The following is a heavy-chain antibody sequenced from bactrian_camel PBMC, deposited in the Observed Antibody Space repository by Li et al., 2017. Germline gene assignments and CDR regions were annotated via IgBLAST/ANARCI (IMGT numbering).Heavy chain of an antibody. CDR3: GRAIDWSKT. D-gene: IGHD3*01. CDR2: IYTGGTHR. Sequence: HVQLVESGGGSVETGGSLRLSCTASGDTYSGSCMGWFRQAPGKDREGIAAIYTGGTHRYYADSVKGRFTISQDNSKNTVYLQLNSLKAEDTAMYYCGRAIDWSKTRGQGTQVTVS. J-gene: IGHJ4*01. CDR1: GDTYSGSC. V-gene: IGHV3S54*01.